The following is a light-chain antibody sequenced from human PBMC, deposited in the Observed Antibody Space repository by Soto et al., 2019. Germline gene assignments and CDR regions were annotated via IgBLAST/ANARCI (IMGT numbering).Light chain of an antibody. CDR1: QDISRY. CDR2: GAS. CDR3: QQLQRTPFT. Sequence: QLTQSPSSLSASVGDRVTITCRASQDISRYLAWYQQRAGKAPKLLIYGASTLQSGVPSRFSGSGSGTEFTLTISSLQPEDFATYHCQQLQRTPFTFGSGTTVDV. V-gene: IGKV1-9*01. J-gene: IGKJ3*01.